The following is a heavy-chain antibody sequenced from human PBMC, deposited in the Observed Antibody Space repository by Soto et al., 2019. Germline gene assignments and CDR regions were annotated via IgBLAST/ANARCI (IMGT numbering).Heavy chain of an antibody. CDR2: ISGSGCST. D-gene: IGHD2-21*02. J-gene: IGHJ4*02. Sequence: PGGSLRLYCAASGFTFSSYALNWVRQAPGKGLEWVSAISGSGCSTYYADSVKGRFTISRDNSKNTLYLQMNSLRAEDTAVYYCAKDGHIVVVTAIFRSLPVAEFDYWGQGTLVTVSS. CDR1: GFTFSSYA. CDR3: AKDGHIVVVTAIFRSLPVAEFDY. V-gene: IGHV3-23*01.